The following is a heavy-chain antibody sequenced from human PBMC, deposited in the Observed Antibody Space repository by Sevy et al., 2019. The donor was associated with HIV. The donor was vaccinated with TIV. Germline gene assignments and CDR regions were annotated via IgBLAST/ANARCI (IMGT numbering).Heavy chain of an antibody. Sequence: GGSLRLSCAASGFSFSSYGMHWVRQAPGKGLEWVAVISYDATNKYYGDSVKGRFTISRDNSENTLYLQMNSLGAEDTAVYYCSKGEGRFGEVFAFDHWGQGTLVTVSS. D-gene: IGHD3-10*01. V-gene: IGHV3-30*18. J-gene: IGHJ4*02. CDR2: ISYDATNK. CDR3: SKGEGRFGEVFAFDH. CDR1: GFSFSSYG.